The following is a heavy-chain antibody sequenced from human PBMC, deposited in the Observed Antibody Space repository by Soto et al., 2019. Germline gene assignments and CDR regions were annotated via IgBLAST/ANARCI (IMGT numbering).Heavy chain of an antibody. CDR3: ARADRLRYFDWLLYGDAFDI. Sequence: EVQLVESGGGLVKPGGSLRLSCAASGFTFSSYSMNWVRQAPGKGLEWVSSISSSSSYIYYADSVKGRFTISRDNAKNSLYLQMNSLRAEDTAVYYCARADRLRYFDWLLYGDAFDIWGQGTMVTVSS. V-gene: IGHV3-21*01. CDR1: GFTFSSYS. CDR2: ISSSSSYI. D-gene: IGHD3-9*01. J-gene: IGHJ3*02.